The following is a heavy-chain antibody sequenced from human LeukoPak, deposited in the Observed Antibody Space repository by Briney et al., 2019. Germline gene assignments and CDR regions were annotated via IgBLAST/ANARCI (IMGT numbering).Heavy chain of an antibody. D-gene: IGHD2-15*01. CDR3: ARGLGYCSGGACSV. V-gene: IGHV3-21*01. CDR2: ISSSSSYI. Sequence: GGSLRLSCAASGFTFSSYSMNWVRPAPGKGLEWVSSISSSSSYIYYADSVKGRFTISRDNAKKSLYLQMNSLRAEDTAVYYCARGLGYCSGGACSVWGQGTLVTVSS. J-gene: IGHJ4*02. CDR1: GFTFSSYS.